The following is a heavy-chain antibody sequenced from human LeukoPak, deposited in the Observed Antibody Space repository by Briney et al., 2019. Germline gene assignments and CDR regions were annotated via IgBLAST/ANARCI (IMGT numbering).Heavy chain of an antibody. D-gene: IGHD2-8*01. CDR2: IGGGDT. V-gene: IGHV3-23*01. Sequence: GGSLRLSCSASGFTFGNFAISWVRQAPGKGLEWVSSIGGGDTHYADSVKGRFTISRDDSRSTVDLQMSSLRAEDTAVYYCAKDGQSFNSMYDYFDSWGQGTLVTVSS. CDR1: GFTFGNFA. J-gene: IGHJ4*02. CDR3: AKDGQSFNSMYDYFDS.